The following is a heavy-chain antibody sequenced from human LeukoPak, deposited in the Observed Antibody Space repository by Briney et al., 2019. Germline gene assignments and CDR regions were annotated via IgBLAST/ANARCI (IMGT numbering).Heavy chain of an antibody. CDR3: ARDATYKLDN. CDR2: IKSDGSST. V-gene: IGHV3-74*01. CDR1: GFTFSSYW. J-gene: IGHJ4*02. D-gene: IGHD1-1*01. Sequence: GGSLRLSCAASGFTFSSYWMHWVRQAPETGLVWVSRIKSDGSSTTYADSVKGRFTISRDNAKNSLYLQMNSLRAEDTAVYYCARDATYKLDNWGQGTLVTVSS.